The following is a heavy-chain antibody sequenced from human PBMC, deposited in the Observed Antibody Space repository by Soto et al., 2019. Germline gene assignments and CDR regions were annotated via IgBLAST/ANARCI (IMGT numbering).Heavy chain of an antibody. CDR3: ARDCGKGYGMDV. V-gene: IGHV3-48*02. CDR2: ISSRSTTI. CDR1: GFTFINYN. Sequence: VQLVESGGGLVQPGGSVRLSCAASGFTFINYNMNWVRQAPGMRLEWVSYISSRSTTIYYADSVKGRFTISRDNAKNSLYLQMNSLRDEDTAVYYCARDCGKGYGMDVWGQGTTVTVSS. J-gene: IGHJ6*02.